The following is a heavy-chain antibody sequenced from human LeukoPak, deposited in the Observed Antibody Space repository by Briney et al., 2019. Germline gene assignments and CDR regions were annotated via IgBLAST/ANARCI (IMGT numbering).Heavy chain of an antibody. D-gene: IGHD6-19*01. J-gene: IGHJ5*02. V-gene: IGHV1-58*01. CDR1: GFTFTSSA. CDR3: AVSGWYRGRWFDP. CDR2: IVVGSGNT. Sequence: TSVKVSCKASGFTFTSSAVQWVRQPRGQRLEWIGWIVVGSGNTNYAQKFQERVTITRDMSTSTAYMELSSLRSEDTAVYYCAVSGWYRGRWFDPWGQGTLVTVSS.